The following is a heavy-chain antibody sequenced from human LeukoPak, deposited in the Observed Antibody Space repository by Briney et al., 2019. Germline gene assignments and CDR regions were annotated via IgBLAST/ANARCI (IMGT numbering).Heavy chain of an antibody. CDR3: ARAFTGTSRRYGDYWFDP. CDR1: GYTFTSYG. J-gene: IGHJ5*02. CDR2: ISAYNGNT. Sequence: RASVTVSCKASGYTFTSYGISWVRQAPGQGREWMGWISAYNGNTNYAQKLQGRVTMTRDTSTSTAYMELTRLRSDDTAVYYCARAFTGTSRRYGDYWFDPWGQGSLVTVSS. V-gene: IGHV1-18*01. D-gene: IGHD4-17*01.